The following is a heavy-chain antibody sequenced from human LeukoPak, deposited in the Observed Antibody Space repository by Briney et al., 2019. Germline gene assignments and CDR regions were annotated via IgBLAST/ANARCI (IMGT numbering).Heavy chain of an antibody. J-gene: IGHJ5*02. D-gene: IGHD3-10*01. CDR2: INHSGST. V-gene: IGHV4-34*01. CDR3: ARGPYYYGSGSYSGRRSSWFDP. Sequence: SETLSLTWAVYGGSFSGYYWSWIRQPPEKGLEWIGEINHSGSTNYNPSLKSRVTISVDTSKNQFSLKLSSVTAADTAVYYCARGPYYYGSGSYSGRRSSWFDPWGQGTLVTVSS. CDR1: GGSFSGYY.